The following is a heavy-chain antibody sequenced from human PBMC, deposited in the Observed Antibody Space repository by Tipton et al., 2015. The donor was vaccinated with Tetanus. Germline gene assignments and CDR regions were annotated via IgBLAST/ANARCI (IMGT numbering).Heavy chain of an antibody. CDR1: GGSFSGYY. CDR3: ARGTLGRYDFWSGYYTAPFDY. V-gene: IGHV4-34*01. CDR2: INHSGST. D-gene: IGHD3-3*01. Sequence: TLSLTCAVHGGSFSGYYWSWIRQPPGKGLEWIGEINHSGSTNYNPSLKSRVTISVDTSKNQFSLKLSSVTAADTAVYYCARGTLGRYDFWSGYYTAPFDYWGQGTLVTVSS. J-gene: IGHJ4*02.